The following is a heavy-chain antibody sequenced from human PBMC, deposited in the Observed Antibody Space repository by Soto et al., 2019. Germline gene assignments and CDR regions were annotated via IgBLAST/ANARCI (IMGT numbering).Heavy chain of an antibody. D-gene: IGHD5-12*01. CDR2: IYSRGST. J-gene: IGHJ4*02. CDR3: VRHGDGYNYGTFTGFDY. V-gene: IGHV4-59*08. CDR1: GGSISRYY. Sequence: QVELRESGPGLVKPSETLSLTCTVSGGSISRYYWSWIRQSPGKGLEWIGYIYSRGSTDYNPSLKSRVTISGDTSKNQLSLQLRSVTAADAAVYYCVRHGDGYNYGTFTGFDYWGQGTLVTVS.